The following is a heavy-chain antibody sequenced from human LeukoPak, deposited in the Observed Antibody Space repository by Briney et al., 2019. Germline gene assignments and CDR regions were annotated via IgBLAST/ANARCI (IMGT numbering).Heavy chain of an antibody. Sequence: ASVKVSCKASGYTFTSYGISWVRQAPGQGLEWMGWISAYNGNTNYAQKFQGRVTITADESTSTAYMELSSLRSEDTAVYYCARGYYYDSSGYSPFDYWGQGTLVTVSS. D-gene: IGHD3-22*01. CDR3: ARGYYYDSSGYSPFDY. CDR2: ISAYNGNT. CDR1: GYTFTSYG. J-gene: IGHJ4*02. V-gene: IGHV1-18*01.